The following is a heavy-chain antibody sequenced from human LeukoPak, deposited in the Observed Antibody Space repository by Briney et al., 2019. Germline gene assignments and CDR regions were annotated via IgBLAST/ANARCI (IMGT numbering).Heavy chain of an antibody. J-gene: IGHJ4*02. D-gene: IGHD6-13*01. CDR1: GGSISSGSYY. CDR2: IYTSGST. Sequence: SETLSLTCTVSGGSISSGSYYWSWIRQPAGKGLEWIGRIYTSGSTNYNPSLKSRVTISVDTSKNQFSLKLSSVTAADTAVYYCARKIAAAGSFDYWGQGTLVTVSS. CDR3: ARKIAAAGSFDY. V-gene: IGHV4-61*02.